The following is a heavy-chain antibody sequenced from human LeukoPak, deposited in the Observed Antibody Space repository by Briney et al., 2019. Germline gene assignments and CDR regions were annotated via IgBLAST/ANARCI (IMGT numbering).Heavy chain of an antibody. D-gene: IGHD3-3*01. CDR1: GFTFSSYA. V-gene: IGHV3-23*01. CDR2: ISGSGGSK. J-gene: IGHJ4*02. Sequence: PGGSLRLSCAASGFTFSSYAMSWGRQAPGKGLEWVSAISGSGGSKYYADSVKGRFTISRDNSKNTLYLQMNSLRAEDTAVYYCAKAGNVLRFLEWLPQYYFDYWGQGTLVTVSS. CDR3: AKAGNVLRFLEWLPQYYFDY.